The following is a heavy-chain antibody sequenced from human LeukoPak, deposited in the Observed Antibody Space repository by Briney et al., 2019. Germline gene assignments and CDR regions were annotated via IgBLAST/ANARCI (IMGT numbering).Heavy chain of an antibody. CDR2: ISSGSSYI. CDR3: ARSDCSSTSCYHYDY. V-gene: IGHV3-21*01. J-gene: IGHJ4*01. CDR1: GFTFSTYS. Sequence: GSLRLSCAASGFTFSTYSMNWVRQAPGKGLEWVSSISSGSSYIYYADSVKGRFTISRDNAKNSLYLQMNSLRAEDTAVYYCARSDCSSTSCYHYDYGCHGTLVTVSS. D-gene: IGHD2-2*01.